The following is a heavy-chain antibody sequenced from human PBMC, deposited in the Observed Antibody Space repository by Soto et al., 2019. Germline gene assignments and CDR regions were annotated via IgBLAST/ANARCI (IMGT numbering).Heavy chain of an antibody. V-gene: IGHV1-58*01. Sequence: ASVKVSCKASGFTFTSSAVQWVRQARGQRLEWIGWIVVGSGNTNYAQKFQERVTITRDMSTSTAYMELSSLRSEDTAVYYCAAAQEWLRPWDYWGQGTLVTVSS. CDR2: IVVGSGNT. D-gene: IGHD5-12*01. CDR1: GFTFTSSA. CDR3: AAAQEWLRPWDY. J-gene: IGHJ4*02.